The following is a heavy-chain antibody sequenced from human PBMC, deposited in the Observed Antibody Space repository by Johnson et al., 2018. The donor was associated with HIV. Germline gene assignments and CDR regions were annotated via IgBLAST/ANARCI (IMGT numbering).Heavy chain of an antibody. CDR2: ISWNSGSI. CDR1: GFTFDDYA. Sequence: EVQLVESGGGLVQPGRSLRLSCAASGFTFDDYAMHWVRQAPGKGLEWVSGISWNSGSIGYADSVKGRFTISRDNAKNSLFLQMNSLRVEDTAVYYCASEIVYDILTGAFDIWGQGTMVTVSS. D-gene: IGHD3-9*01. J-gene: IGHJ3*02. V-gene: IGHV3-9*01. CDR3: ASEIVYDILTGAFDI.